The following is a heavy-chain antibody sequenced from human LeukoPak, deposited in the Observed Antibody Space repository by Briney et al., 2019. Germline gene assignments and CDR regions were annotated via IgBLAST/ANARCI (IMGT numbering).Heavy chain of an antibody. CDR2: ISAYNGNT. Sequence: ASVKVSCKASGYTFTSYGISWVRQAPGQGLEWMGWISAYNGNTNYSQKFQGRVTITRDTSASTAYMELSSLRSEDTAVYYCARDQNWFDPWGQGTLVTVSS. CDR3: ARDQNWFDP. J-gene: IGHJ5*02. CDR1: GYTFTSYG. V-gene: IGHV1-18*01.